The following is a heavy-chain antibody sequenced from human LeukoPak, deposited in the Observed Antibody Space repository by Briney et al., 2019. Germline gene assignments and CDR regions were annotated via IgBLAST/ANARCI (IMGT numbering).Heavy chain of an antibody. V-gene: IGHV3-23*01. Sequence: GGSLRLSCAVSGFIFNNYAMNWVRQAPGKGLEWVSGISGSGVATYYADSVKGRFTISRDNSKNTLCLQMNSLRAEDTAIYYCAKDPVWNPSYYYYYMDVWGKGTTVTVSS. CDR2: ISGSGVAT. J-gene: IGHJ6*03. CDR1: GFIFNNYA. D-gene: IGHD1-1*01. CDR3: AKDPVWNPSYYYYYMDV.